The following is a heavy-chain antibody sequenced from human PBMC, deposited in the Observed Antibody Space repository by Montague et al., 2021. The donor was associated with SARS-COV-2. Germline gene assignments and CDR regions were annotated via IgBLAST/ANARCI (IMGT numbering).Heavy chain of an antibody. Sequence: SLRLSLSASGFTFSSYWMHWVRQAPGKGLVWVSRINSDGSSTSYGDSVKGRFTISRDNAKNTLYLQMNSLRAEDTAVYYCAKRASSGWYLDWYFDLWGRGTLVTVSS. CDR3: AKRASSGWYLDWYFDL. J-gene: IGHJ2*01. V-gene: IGHV3-74*01. CDR1: GFTFSSYW. CDR2: INSDGSST. D-gene: IGHD6-19*01.